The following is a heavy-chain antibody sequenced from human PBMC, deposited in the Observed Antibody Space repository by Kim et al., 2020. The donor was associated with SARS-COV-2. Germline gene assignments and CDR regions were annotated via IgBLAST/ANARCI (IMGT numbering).Heavy chain of an antibody. V-gene: IGHV1-69*13. D-gene: IGHD6-13*01. CDR3: ARDPKLSSSWYGSNNWFDP. CDR2: IIPIFGTA. CDR1: GGTFSSYA. Sequence: SVKVSRKASGGTFSSYAISWVRQAPGQGLEWMGGIIPIFGTANYAQKFQGRVTITADESTSTAYMELSSLRSEDTAVYYCARDPKLSSSWYGSNNWFDPWGQGTLVTVSS. J-gene: IGHJ5*02.